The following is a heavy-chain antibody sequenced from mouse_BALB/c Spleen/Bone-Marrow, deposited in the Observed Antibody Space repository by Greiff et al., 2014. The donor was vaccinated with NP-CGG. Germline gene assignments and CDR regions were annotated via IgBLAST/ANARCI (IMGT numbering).Heavy chain of an antibody. J-gene: IGHJ3*01. D-gene: IGHD4-1*01. Sequence: EVQLQESGAELVKPGASVKLSCTTSGFNIKDPYIHWVKQRPEQGLEWIGRIDPGNYNTQYDPKFQGKATITADTPSNAAYLQLNSLTSEDTAVYYCATLTGTFDYWGQGTPVTVSA. V-gene: IGHV14-3*02. CDR1: GFNIKDPY. CDR2: IDPGNYNT. CDR3: ATLTGTFDY.